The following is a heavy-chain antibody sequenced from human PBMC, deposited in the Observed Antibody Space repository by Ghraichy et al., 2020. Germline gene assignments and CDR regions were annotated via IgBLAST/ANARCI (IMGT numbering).Heavy chain of an antibody. D-gene: IGHD2-2*01. CDR2: IYYSGST. V-gene: IGHV4-31*03. CDR3: VRGYCSSTSCSPPGWFDP. J-gene: IGHJ5*02. Sequence: SETLSLTCTVSGGSINSGGYYWSWIRQHPGKGLEWIGYIYYSGSTYYNPSLKSRVTISVDTSKNQFSLKLSSVTAEDTAVYYCVRGYCSSTSCSPPGWFDPWGQGTLVTVSS. CDR1: GGSINSGGYY.